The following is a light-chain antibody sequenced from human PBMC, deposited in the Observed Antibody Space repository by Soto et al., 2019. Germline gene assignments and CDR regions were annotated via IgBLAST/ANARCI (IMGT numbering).Light chain of an antibody. CDR3: GSYTSTDTPFV. CDR1: SSDVGGYDY. J-gene: IGLJ1*01. CDR2: DVN. V-gene: IGLV2-11*01. Sequence: QSALTQPRSVSGSPGQSVTISCTGTSSDVGGYDYVSWYQQHPGKAPRRIIYDVNNRPSGVSDRFSGSKSGNKASLTISNLEAEDESDYYCGSYTSTDTPFVFGTGTKLTVL.